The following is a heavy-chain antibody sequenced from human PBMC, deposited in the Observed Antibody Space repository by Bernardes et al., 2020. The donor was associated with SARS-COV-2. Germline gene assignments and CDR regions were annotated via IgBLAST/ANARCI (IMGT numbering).Heavy chain of an antibody. CDR2: IYYSGNT. V-gene: IGHV4-31*01. Sequence: SETLSLTCTVSGASIRSGGDYWTWIRQHPGKGLEWIGYIYYSGNTHYNPSPKCPATISVDTSENQFSLKLSSVTAADTAVYYCARGTWVELWLEGNWFDPWGQGRLVTVSS. J-gene: IGHJ5*02. CDR3: ARGTWVELWLEGNWFDP. CDR1: GASIRSGGDY. D-gene: IGHD3-22*01.